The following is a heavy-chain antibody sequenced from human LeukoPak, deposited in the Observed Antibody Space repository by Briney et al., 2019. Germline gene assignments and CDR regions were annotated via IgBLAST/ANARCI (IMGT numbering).Heavy chain of an antibody. CDR2: IYYSGST. D-gene: IGHD5-12*01. V-gene: IGHV4-39*07. J-gene: IGHJ4*02. Sequence: PSETLSLTCTVSGGSISSSSYYWGWIRQPPGTGLEWIGSIYYSGSTYYNPSLKSRVTISVDTSKNQFSLKLSSVTAADTAVYYCARSTSGYSGYYGYWGQGTLVTVSS. CDR3: ARSTSGYSGYYGY. CDR1: GGSISSSSYY.